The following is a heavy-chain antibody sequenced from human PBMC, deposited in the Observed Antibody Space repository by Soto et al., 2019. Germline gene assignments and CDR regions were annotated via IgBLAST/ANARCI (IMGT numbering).Heavy chain of an antibody. CDR1: GYTFSSFG. D-gene: IGHD6-13*01. CDR3: ARGSIAAPATRSSH. Sequence: ASVKVSCKASGYTFSSFGITWVRQAPGQGLEWMGWISANNGNTDYAQKFQGRVTMTTDTPTSTAYMELRSLRSDDTAVYYCARGSIAAPATRSSHWGQGTLVTVSS. V-gene: IGHV1-18*01. CDR2: ISANNGNT. J-gene: IGHJ4*02.